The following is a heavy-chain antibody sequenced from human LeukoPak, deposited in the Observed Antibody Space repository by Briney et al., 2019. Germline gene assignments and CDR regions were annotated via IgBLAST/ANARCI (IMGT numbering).Heavy chain of an antibody. CDR3: ARGRENYGDYVDAFDI. D-gene: IGHD4-17*01. J-gene: IGHJ3*02. CDR1: GGTFSSYA. CDR2: IIPIFGTA. V-gene: IGHV1-69*06. Sequence: GSSVKVSCKASGGTFSSYAISWVRQAPGQGLEWMGGIIPIFGTANYAQKFQGRVTITADKPTSTAYMELSSLRSEDTAVYYCARGRENYGDYVDAFDIWGQGTMVTVSS.